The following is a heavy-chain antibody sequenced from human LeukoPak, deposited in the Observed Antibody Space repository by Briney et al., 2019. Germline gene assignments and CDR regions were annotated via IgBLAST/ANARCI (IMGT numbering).Heavy chain of an antibody. CDR1: GGSISSTRYY. V-gene: IGHV4-39*07. Sequence: SETLSLTCTVSGGSISSTRYYWGWIRQPPGKGLECVGTIYYSGSTYYNPSLKSRVTISVDTSKNQFSLKLSSVTAADTAVYYCACLTTADAFDIWGQGTMVTVPS. CDR3: ACLTTADAFDI. CDR2: IYYSGST. D-gene: IGHD3-22*01. J-gene: IGHJ3*02.